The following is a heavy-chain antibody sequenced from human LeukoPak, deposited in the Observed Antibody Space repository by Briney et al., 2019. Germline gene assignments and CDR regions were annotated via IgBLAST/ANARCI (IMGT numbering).Heavy chain of an antibody. V-gene: IGHV4-59*11. CDR3: ARLYDSSGYTNWLDH. CDR1: GSSISSHY. D-gene: IGHD3-22*01. Sequence: PSETPSLTCTVSGSSISSHYWSWIRQPPGKGLEWIGYIYYSGSSKYNPSLKSRVTISVDTSKNQFSLKLSSVTAADTAVYYCARLYDSSGYTNWLDHWGQGTLVTVSS. CDR2: IYYSGSS. J-gene: IGHJ5*02.